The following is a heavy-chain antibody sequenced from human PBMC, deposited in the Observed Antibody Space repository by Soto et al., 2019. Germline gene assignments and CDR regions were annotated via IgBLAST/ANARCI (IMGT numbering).Heavy chain of an antibody. Sequence: QLQLQESGPGLVKPSETLSLTCTVSGGSISSSSYYWGWIRQPPGKGLEGIGSIYYSGGTYYNPSLRIRVPLSVDTSKPRFSLKLSSVTAADTAVYYCASTPSFGYCSGGSCYSYYYGMDVWGQGTTVTVSS. V-gene: IGHV4-39*01. CDR1: GGSISSSSYY. CDR2: IYYSGGT. D-gene: IGHD2-15*01. CDR3: ASTPSFGYCSGGSCYSYYYGMDV. J-gene: IGHJ6*02.